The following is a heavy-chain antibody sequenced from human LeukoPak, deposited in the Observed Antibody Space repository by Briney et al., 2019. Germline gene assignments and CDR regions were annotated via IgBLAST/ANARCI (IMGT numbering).Heavy chain of an antibody. V-gene: IGHV1-2*02. CDR1: GYTFTGYY. CDR3: AREYSSTSGRLYDY. D-gene: IGHD6-6*01. CDR2: IAPNSGGT. J-gene: IGHJ4*02. Sequence: ASVKVTCKASGYTFTGYYMHWVRQAPGQGLEWMGWIAPNSGGTNYAQNFQGRVTMTRDTSINTAYMELTRLTSDDTDVYYCAREYSSTSGRLYDYWGLGTLVTVSS.